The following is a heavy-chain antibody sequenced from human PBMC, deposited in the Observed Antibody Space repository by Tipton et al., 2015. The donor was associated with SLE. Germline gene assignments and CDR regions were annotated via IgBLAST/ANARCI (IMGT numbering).Heavy chain of an antibody. Sequence: TLSLTCSVSGGSISRGSYFWSWIRQPAGKGLEWIGRIYSTGSTDYNPSLKTRVTISLDASKNQFSLKLSSVTAADTAVYYCARGGTYHDSSGNIDYWGQGTLVTASS. CDR1: GGSISRGSYF. CDR3: ARGGTYHDSSGNIDY. D-gene: IGHD3-22*01. V-gene: IGHV4-61*02. J-gene: IGHJ4*02. CDR2: IYSTGST.